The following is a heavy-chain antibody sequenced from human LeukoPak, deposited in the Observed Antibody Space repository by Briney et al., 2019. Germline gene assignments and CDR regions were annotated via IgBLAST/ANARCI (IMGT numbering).Heavy chain of an antibody. CDR3: SSSASGYFDY. CDR1: GFTFSSYA. D-gene: IGHD6-6*01. J-gene: IGHJ4*02. Sequence: GGSLRLSCAASGFTFSSYAMHWVRQAPGKGLEWVAVISYDGSNKYYADSVKGRFTISRDNAKNSLYLQMNSLRAEDTAVYYCSSSASGYFDYWGQGTLVTVSS. CDR2: ISYDGSNK. V-gene: IGHV3-30-3*01.